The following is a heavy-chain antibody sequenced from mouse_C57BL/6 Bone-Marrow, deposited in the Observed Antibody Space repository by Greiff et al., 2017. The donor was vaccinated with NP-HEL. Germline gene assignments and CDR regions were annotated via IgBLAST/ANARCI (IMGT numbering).Heavy chain of an antibody. D-gene: IGHD1-1*02. CDR2: IHPNSGST. J-gene: IGHJ4*01. CDR1: GYTFTSYW. V-gene: IGHV1-64*01. CDR3: ARLWSLYAMDY. Sequence: QVQLQQSGAELVKPGASVKLSCKASGYTFTSYWMHWVKQRPGQGLEWIGMIHPNSGSTNYNEKFKSKATLTVDKSSSTAYMQLSSLTSEDSAVYYCARLWSLYAMDYWGQGTSVTVSS.